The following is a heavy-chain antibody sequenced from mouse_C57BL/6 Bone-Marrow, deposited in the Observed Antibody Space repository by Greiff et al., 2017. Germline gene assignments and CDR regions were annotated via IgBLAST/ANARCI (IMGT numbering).Heavy chain of an antibody. D-gene: IGHD2-1*01. CDR1: GYTFTSYW. CDR3: APLYYGNFAY. CDR2: IDPSDSYT. Sequence: VQLQQSGAELVMPGASVKLSCKASGYTFTSYWMHWVKQRPGQGLEWIGEIDPSDSYTNYNQKFKGKSTLTVDKSSSTAYMQLSSLTSEDSAVYYCAPLYYGNFAYWGHGTLATVSA. V-gene: IGHV1-69*01. J-gene: IGHJ3*01.